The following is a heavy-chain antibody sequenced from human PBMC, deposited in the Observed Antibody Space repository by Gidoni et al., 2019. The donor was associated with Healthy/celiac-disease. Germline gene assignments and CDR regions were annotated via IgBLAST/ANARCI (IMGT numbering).Heavy chain of an antibody. J-gene: IGHJ4*02. CDR2: MKSKTDGGTT. CDR1: GFTFSNSL. V-gene: IGHV3-15*01. Sequence: EVQLVESGGGLVKPGGSLRLSCAASGFTFSNSLMSWVRQAPGKGLEWVGRMKSKTDGGTTDYAAPVKGRFTISRDDSKNTLYLQMNSLKTEDTAVYYCTTTGEIVVVPAAPEDRADYWGQETLVTVSS. D-gene: IGHD2-2*01. CDR3: TTTGEIVVVPAAPEDRADY.